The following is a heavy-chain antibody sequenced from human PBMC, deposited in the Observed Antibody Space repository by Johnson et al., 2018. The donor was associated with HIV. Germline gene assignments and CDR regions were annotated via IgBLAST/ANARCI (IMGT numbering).Heavy chain of an antibody. CDR2: ISRSGSTI. CDR3: ARALGLEVCAFDM. D-gene: IGHD2-8*01. CDR1: GFTFSDYY. J-gene: IGHJ3*02. V-gene: IGHV3-11*01. Sequence: QVQLVESGGGLVQPRGSLRLSCVASGFTFSDYYMSWIRQAPGKGLEWVSYISRSGSTIYYDDLVKARLTISRDNAMNALYLQLNSLRAGDTAVYYCARALGLEVCAFDMWGQGTMVTVSS.